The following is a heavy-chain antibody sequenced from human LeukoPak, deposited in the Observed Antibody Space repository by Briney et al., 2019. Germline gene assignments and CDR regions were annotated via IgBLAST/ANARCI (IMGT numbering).Heavy chain of an antibody. CDR2: ISGSGGST. J-gene: IGHJ4*02. CDR3: AKDGIWDCSSTSCLFDY. CDR1: GFSFSGYS. Sequence: GGSLRLSCAASGFSFSGYSMNWVRQAPGKGLEWVSAISGSGGSTYYADSVKGRFTISRDNSKNTLYLQMNSLRAEDTAVYYCAKDGIWDCSSTSCLFDYWGQGTLVTVSS. V-gene: IGHV3-23*01. D-gene: IGHD2-2*01.